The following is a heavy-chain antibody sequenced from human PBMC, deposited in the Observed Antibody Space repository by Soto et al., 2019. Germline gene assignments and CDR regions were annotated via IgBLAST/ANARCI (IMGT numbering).Heavy chain of an antibody. CDR3: ACESPLAPYAY. V-gene: IGHV4-59*01. J-gene: IGHJ4*02. CDR2: IYYSGST. D-gene: IGHD3-16*01. Sequence: SETLSLTCTVSGGSISSDYWSWIRQRPGKGLEWIGYIYYSGSTNYNPSLKSRVTISVDTSKNQFSLKLSSVTAADTAVYYCACESPLAPYAYWGQGTLVTGSS. CDR1: GGSISSDY.